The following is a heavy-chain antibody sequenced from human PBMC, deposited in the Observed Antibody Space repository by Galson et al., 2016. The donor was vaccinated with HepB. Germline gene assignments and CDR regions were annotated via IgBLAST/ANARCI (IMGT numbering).Heavy chain of an antibody. CDR3: ARDPRKIRCQLLETYYYYYAMDV. Sequence: SVKVSCKASGYTFTTYGISWVRQAPGQGLEWMGWISAYNGNTNYAQKLQGRVTMTTDTSTSTAYMELRSLRSDDTAVYYCARDPRKIRCQLLETYYYYYAMDVWGQGTTVTVSS. CDR1: GYTFTTYG. CDR2: ISAYNGNT. D-gene: IGHD2-2*01. J-gene: IGHJ6*02. V-gene: IGHV1-18*01.